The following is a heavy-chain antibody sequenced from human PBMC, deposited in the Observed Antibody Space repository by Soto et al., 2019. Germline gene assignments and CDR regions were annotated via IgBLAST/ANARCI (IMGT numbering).Heavy chain of an antibody. D-gene: IGHD6-13*01. J-gene: IGHJ4*02. CDR3: AKAQRDKQQLVLLDH. CDR2: ISGSGGST. CDR1: GFTFSSYA. V-gene: IGHV3-23*01. Sequence: GGSLRVSCAASGFTFSSYATSWVRQAPGKGLEWVSIISGSGGSTYYADSVKGRFTISRDNSKNTLYLQMNSLRAEDTAVYYCAKAQRDKQQLVLLDHWGQGTLVTVSS.